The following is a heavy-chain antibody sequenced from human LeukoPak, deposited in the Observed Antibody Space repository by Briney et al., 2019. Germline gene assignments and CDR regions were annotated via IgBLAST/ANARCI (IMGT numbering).Heavy chain of an antibody. D-gene: IGHD1-26*01. Sequence: GGSLRLSCAASGFTVNSNFMNWVRQAPGKGVEWVSVIYSGGQTYYADSVEGRFTISRDNSKNTLYLQMNSLRVEDTAVYYCARESAGATGIDYWGQGTLVTVSS. CDR3: ARESAGATGIDY. J-gene: IGHJ4*02. CDR2: IYSGGQT. V-gene: IGHV3-53*01. CDR1: GFTVNSNF.